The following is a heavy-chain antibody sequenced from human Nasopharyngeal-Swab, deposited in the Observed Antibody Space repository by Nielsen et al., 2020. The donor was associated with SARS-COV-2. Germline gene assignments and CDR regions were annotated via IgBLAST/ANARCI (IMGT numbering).Heavy chain of an antibody. V-gene: IGHV6-1*01. CDR2: KYYRSKWYN. J-gene: IGHJ6*02. CDR3: ARDGIAAAGYYYSYYGMDF. Sequence: WIRQSPSRGLEGVGRKYYRSKWYNDYAEAVRSRITINPDTSKNQFSLQLKSVTPEDTAVYYCARDGIAAAGYYYSYYGMDFWGQGTPVTVSS. D-gene: IGHD6-13*01.